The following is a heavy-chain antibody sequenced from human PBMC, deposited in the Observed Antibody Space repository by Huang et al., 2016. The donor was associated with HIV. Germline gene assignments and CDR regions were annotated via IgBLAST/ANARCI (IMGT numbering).Heavy chain of an antibody. J-gene: IGHJ3*02. D-gene: IGHD2-2*01. CDR2: IYYSGST. CDR1: GGSISSSSYY. Sequence: QLQLQESGPGLVKPSETLSLTCSVSGGSISSSSYYWGWIRQPPGKGLEWIGSIYYSGSTVYTPSLKSRVTISVDTSKNQFSLRLSSVTAADTSVYYCARHMDCSSSSCLAGGHERGPFDMWGQGTMVTVSS. V-gene: IGHV4-39*01. CDR3: ARHMDCSSSSCLAGGHERGPFDM.